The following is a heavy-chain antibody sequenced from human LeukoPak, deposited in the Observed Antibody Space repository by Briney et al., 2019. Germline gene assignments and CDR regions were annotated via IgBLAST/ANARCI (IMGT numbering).Heavy chain of an antibody. CDR3: ARDRVDTAMVGEYNWFDP. D-gene: IGHD5-18*01. V-gene: IGHV4-39*07. Sequence: STYTMNWVRQPPGKGLEWIGSIYYSGSTYYNPSLKSRVTISVDTSKNQFSPKLSSVTAADTAVYYCARDRVDTAMVGEYNWFDPWGQGTLVTVSS. J-gene: IGHJ5*02. CDR1: STYT. CDR2: IYYSGST.